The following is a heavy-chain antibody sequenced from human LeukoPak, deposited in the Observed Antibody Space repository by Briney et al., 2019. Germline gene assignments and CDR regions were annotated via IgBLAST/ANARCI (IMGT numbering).Heavy chain of an antibody. V-gene: IGHV3-30*04. CDR1: GFTFSSYA. CDR2: ISYDGSNK. Sequence: GRSLRLSCAASGFTFSSYAMHWVRQAPGKGLEWVALISYDGSNKYYADSVKGRFTITRDNSKNTLYLQMNSLRAEDTAVYYCARFYANEWELPHWGQGTLVTVSS. D-gene: IGHD1-26*01. J-gene: IGHJ4*02. CDR3: ARFYANEWELPH.